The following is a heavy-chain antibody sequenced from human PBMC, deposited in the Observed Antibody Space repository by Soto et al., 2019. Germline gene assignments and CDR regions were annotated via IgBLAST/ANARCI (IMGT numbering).Heavy chain of an antibody. CDR2: IIPIFGTA. CDR1: GGTFSSYA. Sequence: QVQLVQSGAEVKKPGSSVKVSCKASGGTFSSYAISWVRQAPGQGLEWMGGIIPIFGTAHYAQKFQGRVTSTADESTSTAYMELSSLRSEDTAVYYCARDLPYYDSSGYQETYWFDPWGQGTLVTVSS. CDR3: ARDLPYYDSSGYQETYWFDP. D-gene: IGHD3-22*01. V-gene: IGHV1-69*01. J-gene: IGHJ5*02.